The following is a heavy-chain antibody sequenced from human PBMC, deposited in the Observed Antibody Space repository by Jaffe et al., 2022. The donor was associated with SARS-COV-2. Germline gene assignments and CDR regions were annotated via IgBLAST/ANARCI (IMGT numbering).Heavy chain of an antibody. J-gene: IGHJ4*02. CDR2: IKQDGSEK. CDR3: ARDDWYYYDSSGYLPLNYFDY. Sequence: EVQLVESGGGLVQPGGSLRLSCAASGFTFSSYWMSWVRQAPGKGLEWVANIKQDGSEKYYVDSVKGRFTISRDNAKNSLYLQMNSLRAEDTAVYYCARDDWYYYDSSGYLPLNYFDYWGQGTLVTVSS. D-gene: IGHD3-22*01. V-gene: IGHV3-7*01. CDR1: GFTFSSYW.